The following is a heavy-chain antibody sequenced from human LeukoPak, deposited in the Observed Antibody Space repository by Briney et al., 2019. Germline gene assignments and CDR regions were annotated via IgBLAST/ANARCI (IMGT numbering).Heavy chain of an antibody. J-gene: IGHJ4*02. Sequence: SETLSLTCTVSGGSISSHYWSWIRQPPGKGLEWIGYIYYGGSTNYNPSRKSRVTISVDTSKNQFSLKLSSVTAADTAVYYCARYGDYPGYFDYWGQGTLVTVSS. CDR2: IYYGGST. D-gene: IGHD4-17*01. V-gene: IGHV4-59*11. CDR1: GGSISSHY. CDR3: ARYGDYPGYFDY.